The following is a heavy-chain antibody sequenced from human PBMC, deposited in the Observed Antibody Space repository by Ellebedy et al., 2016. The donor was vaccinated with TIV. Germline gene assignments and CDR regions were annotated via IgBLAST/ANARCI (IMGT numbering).Heavy chain of an antibody. V-gene: IGHV1-46*01. D-gene: IGHD2-2*01. Sequence: ASVKVSCXASGYTFTSYYMHWVRQAPGQGLEWMGIINPSGGSTSYAQKFQGRVTMTRDTSTSTVYMELSSLRSEDTAVYYCARDVCSSTSCEPRDAFDIWGQGTMVTVSS. CDR1: GYTFTSYY. CDR3: ARDVCSSTSCEPRDAFDI. CDR2: INPSGGST. J-gene: IGHJ3*02.